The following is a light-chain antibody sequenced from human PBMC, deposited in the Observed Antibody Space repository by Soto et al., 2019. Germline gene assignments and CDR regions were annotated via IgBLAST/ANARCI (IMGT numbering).Light chain of an antibody. CDR1: QSVSSIY. CDR2: GAS. J-gene: IGKJ3*01. V-gene: IGKV3-20*01. Sequence: EIVLTQSPGTLSLSPGERATLSCRASQSVSSIYLAWYQQKPGQAPRLLIYGASSRATGIPDRFSSSGSGTDFTLTISRLEPEDFAVYYCQQYGSSPLTFGPGTKVDIK. CDR3: QQYGSSPLT.